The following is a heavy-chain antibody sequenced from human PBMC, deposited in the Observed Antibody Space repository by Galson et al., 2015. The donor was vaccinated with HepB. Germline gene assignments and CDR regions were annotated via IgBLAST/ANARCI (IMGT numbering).Heavy chain of an antibody. CDR3: ANGCSYTKCANYFFHMAV. D-gene: IGHD2-2*01. J-gene: IGHJ6*03. V-gene: IGHV3-7*03. Sequence: SLRLSCAASGFTFSRYWMNWVRQAPGKGLEWVAHINQDGSSKYYVDSVKGRFTISRDNAKDSVYLQLDSLRAEDTAVYYCANGCSYTKCANYFFHMAVWGEGTTVTVSS. CDR2: INQDGSSK. CDR1: GFTFSRYW.